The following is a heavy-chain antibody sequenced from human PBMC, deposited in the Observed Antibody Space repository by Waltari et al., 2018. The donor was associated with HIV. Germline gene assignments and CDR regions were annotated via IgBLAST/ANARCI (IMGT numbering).Heavy chain of an antibody. CDR1: GYTFTSYG. V-gene: IGHV1-18*01. CDR3: ARDYVKDSRWKEPWGYYYYGMDV. Sequence: QLVQSGGEVKKPGASVKVSCKASGYTFTSYGISWVRQAPGQGLEWMGWISSHNGNTNYAQKLQGRVTMTTDTSTSTAYMELRSLRSDDTAVYYCARDYVKDSRWKEPWGYYYYGMDVWGQGTTVTVSS. D-gene: IGHD3-22*01. CDR2: ISSHNGNT. J-gene: IGHJ6*02.